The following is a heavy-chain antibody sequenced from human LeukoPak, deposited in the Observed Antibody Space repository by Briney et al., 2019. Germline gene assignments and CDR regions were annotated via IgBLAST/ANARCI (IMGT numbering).Heavy chain of an antibody. Sequence: GGSLRLSCAASGFTLSGYSMSWVRQAPGKGLEWVSSISSSSTYIYYTDSVKGRFTISRDNAKNSLYLQMNSLRGDDTAVYYCANRPTGKENAFEAWGQGTLVTVSS. CDR3: ANRPTGKENAFEA. V-gene: IGHV3-21*01. J-gene: IGHJ3*01. CDR2: ISSSSTYI. D-gene: IGHD1-1*01. CDR1: GFTLSGYS.